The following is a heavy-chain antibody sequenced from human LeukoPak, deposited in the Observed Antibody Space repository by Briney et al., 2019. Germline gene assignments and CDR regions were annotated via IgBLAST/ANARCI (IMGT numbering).Heavy chain of an antibody. J-gene: IGHJ4*02. CDR2: IYYSGST. CDR3: AREEGPYYARDY. CDR1: GGSISSSSYY. V-gene: IGHV4-39*07. Sequence: PSETLSLTCTVSGGSISSSSYYWGWIRQPPGKGLEWIGSIYYSGSTYYNPSLKSRVTISVDTSKNQFSLKLSSVTAADTAVYYCAREEGPYYARDYWGQGTLVTVSS. D-gene: IGHD3-10*02.